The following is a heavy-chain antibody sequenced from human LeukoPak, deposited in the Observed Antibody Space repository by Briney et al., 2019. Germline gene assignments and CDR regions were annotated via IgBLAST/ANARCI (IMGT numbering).Heavy chain of an antibody. V-gene: IGHV3-23*01. CDR3: AKANYSGSYYFDS. CDR1: GFTFSRSA. CDR2: FSASGGTT. J-gene: IGHJ4*02. D-gene: IGHD1-26*01. Sequence: GGSLRLSCAASGFTFSRSALNWVRQAPGKGLEWVSSFSASGGTTYYADSVKGRFTISRDNSKNTLSVQMNSLRAEDTAVYYCAKANYSGSYYFDSWGQGTLVTVSS.